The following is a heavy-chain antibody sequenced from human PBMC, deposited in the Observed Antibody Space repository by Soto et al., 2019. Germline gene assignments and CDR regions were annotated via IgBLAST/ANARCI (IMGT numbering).Heavy chain of an antibody. Sequence: SETLSLTCTVYGGSFSGFSWSWIRQPPGKGLEWIGEITHTGNSIYNPSLKNRVAISADTSKNQFSLNLTSVTAADTSVYFCARGRAFGDFAHWGPGTMVTVSS. CDR2: ITHTGNS. V-gene: IGHV4-34*01. CDR1: GGSFSGFS. J-gene: IGHJ3*01. CDR3: ARGRAFGDFAH. D-gene: IGHD4-17*01.